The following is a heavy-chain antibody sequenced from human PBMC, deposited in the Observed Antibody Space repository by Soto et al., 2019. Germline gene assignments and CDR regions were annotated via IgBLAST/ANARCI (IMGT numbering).Heavy chain of an antibody. V-gene: IGHV3-23*01. CDR1: GFTFSSYA. Sequence: EVQLLESGGGLVQPGGSLRLSCAASGFTFSSYAMSWVRQAPGKGLGWVSAISGSGGSTYYAASVKGRFTISRDNSTNALYLQMNSLRAEDTAVYYCAKDRVIAARRTPLGFDYSGQGPLVTVSS. CDR2: ISGSGGST. J-gene: IGHJ4*02. CDR3: AKDRVIAARRTPLGFDY. D-gene: IGHD6-6*01.